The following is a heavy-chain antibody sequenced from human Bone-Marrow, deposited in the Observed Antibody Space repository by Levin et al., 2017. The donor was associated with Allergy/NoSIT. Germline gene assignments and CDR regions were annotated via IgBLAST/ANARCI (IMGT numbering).Heavy chain of an antibody. CDR2: ITSSSSTI. D-gene: IGHD6-13*01. J-gene: IGHJ4*02. CDR1: GFPFSSYT. Sequence: PGGSLRLSCAASGFPFSSYTMNWVRQAPGKGLEWVSYITSSSSTIYYADSVKGRFTVSRDNAKNSLYLRMNSLRAEDTAVYYCARDWAPIGAYTCDYWGQGTLVTVSS. V-gene: IGHV3-48*04. CDR3: ARDWAPIGAYTCDY.